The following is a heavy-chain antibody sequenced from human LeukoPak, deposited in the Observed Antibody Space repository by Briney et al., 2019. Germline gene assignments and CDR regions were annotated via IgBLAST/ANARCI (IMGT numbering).Heavy chain of an antibody. CDR3: AKDLKDYD. CDR1: GFTFSNAW. D-gene: IGHD4-17*01. Sequence: PGGSLRLSCAASGFTFSNAWMSWVRQAPGKGLEWVSAISGSGGNTYYADSVKGRFTISRDNSKNTLYLQMNSLRAEDTAVYYCAKDLKDYDWGQGSLVTVSS. J-gene: IGHJ4*02. CDR2: ISGSGGNT. V-gene: IGHV3-23*01.